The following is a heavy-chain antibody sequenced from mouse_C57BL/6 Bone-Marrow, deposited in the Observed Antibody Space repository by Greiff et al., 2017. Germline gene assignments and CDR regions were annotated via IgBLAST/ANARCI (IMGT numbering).Heavy chain of an antibody. CDR3: ARWGTTVEYYFDY. Sequence: EVKLVESGPELVKPGASVKISCKASGYSFTDYNMNWVKQSNGKSLEWIGVINPNNGTTSYNQKFKGKATLTVDQSSSTAYMQLNSLTSEDSAVYYCARWGTTVEYYFDYWGQGTTLTVSS. J-gene: IGHJ2*01. CDR2: INPNNGTT. D-gene: IGHD1-1*01. V-gene: IGHV1-39*01. CDR1: GYSFTDYN.